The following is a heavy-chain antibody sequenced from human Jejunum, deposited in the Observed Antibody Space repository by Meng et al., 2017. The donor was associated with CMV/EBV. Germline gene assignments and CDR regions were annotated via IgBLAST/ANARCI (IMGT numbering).Heavy chain of an antibody. Sequence: VSGGSISGYSGSWIRQPPGQGLVWIGYIYSSGSTNYNPALKSRVTMLVDPSKNQFSLKLSSVTAADTAVYYCARDQRQTYFYGADIWGQGTTVTVSS. CDR3: ARDQRQTYFYGADI. D-gene: IGHD6-25*01. J-gene: IGHJ6*02. CDR1: GGSISGYS. CDR2: IYSSGST. V-gene: IGHV4-59*01.